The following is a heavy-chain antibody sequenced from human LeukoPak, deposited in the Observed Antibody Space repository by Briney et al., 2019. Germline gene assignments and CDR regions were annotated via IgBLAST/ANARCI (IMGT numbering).Heavy chain of an antibody. J-gene: IGHJ5*02. CDR2: INHSGST. V-gene: IGHV4-34*01. CDR3: ARKQRWLQSGRVDP. CDR1: GGSFSGYY. Sequence: PSETLSLTCAVYGGSFSGYYWSWIRQPPGKGLEWIGEINHSGSTNYNPSLKSRVTISVDTSKNQFSLKLSSVTAADTAVYYCARKQRWLQSGRVDPWGQGTLVTVSS. D-gene: IGHD5-24*01.